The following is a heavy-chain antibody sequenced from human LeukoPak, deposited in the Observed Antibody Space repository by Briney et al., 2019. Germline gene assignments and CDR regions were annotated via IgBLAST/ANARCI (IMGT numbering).Heavy chain of an antibody. V-gene: IGHV1-46*01. CDR1: GYTFTSYY. CDR2: INPSGGST. D-gene: IGHD6-19*01. Sequence: GASVKVSCKASGYTFTSYYVHWVRQAPGQGLEWMGIINPSGGSTNYAQKFQGRVTMTRDTSTSTVYMELSSLRSEDTAVYYCARDGGPSVAENWFDPWGQGTLVTVSS. J-gene: IGHJ5*02. CDR3: ARDGGPSVAENWFDP.